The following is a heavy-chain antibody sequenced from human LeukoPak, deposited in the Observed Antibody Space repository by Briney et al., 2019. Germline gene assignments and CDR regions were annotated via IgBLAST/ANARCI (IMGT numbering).Heavy chain of an antibody. D-gene: IGHD3-10*01. CDR3: ARDFDGLDY. J-gene: IGHJ4*02. Sequence: GGSLRLSCAASGFTFSTYTMNWVRQAPGKGLEWVSSISSRSTYTYYADSVKGRFTNSRDDAKNSLFLQMNSLRAEDTAVYYCARDFDGLDYWGQGTLVTVSS. CDR2: ISSRSTYT. V-gene: IGHV3-21*01. CDR1: GFTFSTYT.